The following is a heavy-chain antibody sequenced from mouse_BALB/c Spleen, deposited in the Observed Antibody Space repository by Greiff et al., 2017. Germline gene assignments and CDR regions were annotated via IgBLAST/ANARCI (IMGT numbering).Heavy chain of an antibody. V-gene: IGHV1S41*01. Sequence: DLVKPGASVKLSCKASGYTFTSYWINWIKQRPGQGLEWIGRIAPGSGSTYYNEMFKGKATLTVDTSSSTAYIQLSSLSSEDSAVYFCARFNYYGSSYFDYWGQGTTLTVSS. CDR2: IAPGSGST. CDR1: GYTFTSYW. CDR3: ARFNYYGSSYFDY. D-gene: IGHD1-1*01. J-gene: IGHJ2*01.